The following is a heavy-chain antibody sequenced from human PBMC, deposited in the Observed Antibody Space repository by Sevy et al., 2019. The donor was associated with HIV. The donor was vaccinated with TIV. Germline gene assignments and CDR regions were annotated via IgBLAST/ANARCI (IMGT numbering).Heavy chain of an antibody. D-gene: IGHD1-26*01. CDR2: ISSSSSYI. J-gene: IGHJ6*02. CDR3: ARDPPAIVGATLDYYYGMDV. Sequence: GGSLRLSCAASGFTFSSYSMNWVRQAPGKGLEWVSSISSSSSYIYYADSVKGRFTISRDNAKNSLYLQMNSLRAEDTAVYYCARDPPAIVGATLDYYYGMDVWGQGTTVTVSS. CDR1: GFTFSSYS. V-gene: IGHV3-21*01.